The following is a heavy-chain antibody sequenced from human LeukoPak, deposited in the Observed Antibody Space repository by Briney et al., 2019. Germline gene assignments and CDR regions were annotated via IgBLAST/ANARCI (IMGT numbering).Heavy chain of an antibody. CDR2: INPNSGGT. V-gene: IGHV1-2*06. J-gene: IGHJ4*02. D-gene: IGHD4-11*01. Sequence: ASVKVSCKAPGYTFTGYYVHWVRQAPGQGLEWMGRINPNSGGTNYAQKFQGRVTMTRDTSISTAYMELSRLRSDDTAVYYCARDQAYDYTDYWGQGTLVTVSS. CDR1: GYTFTGYY. CDR3: ARDQAYDYTDY.